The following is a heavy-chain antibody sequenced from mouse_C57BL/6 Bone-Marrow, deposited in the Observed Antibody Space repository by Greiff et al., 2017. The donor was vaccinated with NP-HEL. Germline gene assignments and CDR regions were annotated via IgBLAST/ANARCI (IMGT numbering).Heavy chain of an antibody. CDR2: ISRGGSYT. CDR1: GFTFSSYG. Sequence: EVQVVESGGDLVKPGGSLKLSCAASGFTFSSYGMSWVRQTPDKRLEWVATISRGGSYTYYPDSVKGRFTISRDNAQNTLYLQMSSLKSEDTAMYYCARQVHYYGSSYYFDYWGQGTTLTVSS. D-gene: IGHD1-1*01. CDR3: ARQVHYYGSSYYFDY. V-gene: IGHV5-6*01. J-gene: IGHJ2*01.